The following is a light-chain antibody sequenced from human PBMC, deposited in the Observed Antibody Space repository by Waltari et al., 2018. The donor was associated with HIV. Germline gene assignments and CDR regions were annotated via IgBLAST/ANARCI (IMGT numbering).Light chain of an antibody. CDR1: DSNIGRNY. V-gene: IGLV1-47*01. Sequence: GQRVFISCSGSDSNIGRNYVYWYQQVAGTAPKLLIYRDNQRPSGVSDRFSGSKSGSSASLAISGLRSEDEAAYFCAVWDDSLTGVIFGGKTKLTVL. J-gene: IGLJ2*01. CDR3: AVWDDSLTGVI. CDR2: RDN.